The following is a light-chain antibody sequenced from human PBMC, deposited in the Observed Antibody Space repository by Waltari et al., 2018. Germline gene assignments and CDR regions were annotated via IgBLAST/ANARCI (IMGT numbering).Light chain of an antibody. V-gene: IGKV3-20*01. J-gene: IGKJ3*01. CDR3: QQYGSSPLFT. CDR1: QSVSSSY. Sequence: EIVLTQSPGTLSLSPGERATLSCRASQSVSSSYLAWYQQKPGQAPRLLIYGASSRATGIPDRFNGSGSGTDFTLTISRLEPEDFAVYYCQQYGSSPLFTFGPGTKVDI. CDR2: GAS.